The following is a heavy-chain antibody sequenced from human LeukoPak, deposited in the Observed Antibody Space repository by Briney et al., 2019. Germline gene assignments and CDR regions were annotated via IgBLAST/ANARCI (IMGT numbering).Heavy chain of an antibody. D-gene: IGHD3-10*01. CDR2: ISAYNGNT. Sequence: GASVKVSCKASGYTFTSYGISWVRQAPGQGLEWMGWISAYNGNTNYAQKPQGRVTMTTDTSTSTAYMELRSLRSDDTAVYYCARGSSEVWFGEVFDYWGQGTLVTVSS. CDR3: ARGSSEVWFGEVFDY. V-gene: IGHV1-18*04. J-gene: IGHJ4*02. CDR1: GYTFTSYG.